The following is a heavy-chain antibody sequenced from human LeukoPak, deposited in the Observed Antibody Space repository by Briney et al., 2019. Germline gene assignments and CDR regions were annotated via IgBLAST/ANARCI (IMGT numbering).Heavy chain of an antibody. Sequence: SETLSLTCTVSGYSISSGYYWGWIRQPPGKGLEWIGEINHSGSTNYNPSLKSRVTISVDTSKNHFSLELSSVTAADTALYYCARSVFTGAYPDFFDFWGQGALVTVSS. J-gene: IGHJ4*02. CDR2: INHSGST. CDR3: ARSVFTGAYPDFFDF. CDR1: GYSISSGYY. V-gene: IGHV4-38-2*02.